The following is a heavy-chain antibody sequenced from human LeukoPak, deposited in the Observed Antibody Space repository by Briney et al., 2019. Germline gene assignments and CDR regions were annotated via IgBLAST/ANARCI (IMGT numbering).Heavy chain of an antibody. Sequence: GGSLRLSCAASGFTVSSNYMTWVRQAPGKGLEWVSVIYSGGSINYADSVKGRFTISRDNSKNTLYLQMNSLTAEDTAVYYCAREGYSGSDSNLWGQGTLVTVSS. CDR2: IYSGGSI. J-gene: IGHJ4*02. CDR1: GFTVSSNY. D-gene: IGHD5-12*01. CDR3: AREGYSGSDSNL. V-gene: IGHV3-66*01.